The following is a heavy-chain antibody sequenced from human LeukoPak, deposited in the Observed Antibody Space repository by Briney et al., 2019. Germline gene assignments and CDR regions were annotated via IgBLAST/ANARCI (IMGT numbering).Heavy chain of an antibody. D-gene: IGHD4/OR15-4a*01. CDR2: ISGSGGST. CDR1: GFTFSNYA. Sequence: PGGSLRLSCAVSGFTFSNYAMSWVRQAPGKGLEWVSDISGSGGSTYYADSVKGRFTISRDNSKNTLYLQMNSLRAEDTAVYYCAKNRKDHGGNWGQGTVVTVSS. V-gene: IGHV3-23*01. J-gene: IGHJ4*02. CDR3: AKNRKDHGGN.